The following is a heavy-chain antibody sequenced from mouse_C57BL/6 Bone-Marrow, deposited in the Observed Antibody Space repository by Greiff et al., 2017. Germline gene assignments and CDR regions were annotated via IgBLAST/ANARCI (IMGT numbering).Heavy chain of an antibody. J-gene: IGHJ1*03. Sequence: EVHLVESGTVLARPGASVKMSCKTSGYTFTSYWMHWVKQRPGQGLEWIGAIYPGNSDTSYNQKFKGKAKLTAVTSASTAYMERSSLTNEDSAVYYYTNGSFAGYFDVWGTGTTVTVSS. CDR3: TNGSFAGYFDV. CDR1: GYTFTSYW. D-gene: IGHD1-1*01. CDR2: IYPGNSDT. V-gene: IGHV1-5*01.